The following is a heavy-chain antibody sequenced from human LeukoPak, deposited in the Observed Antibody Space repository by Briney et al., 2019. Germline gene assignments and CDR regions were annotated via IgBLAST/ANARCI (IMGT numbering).Heavy chain of an antibody. J-gene: IGHJ4*02. CDR3: ARDSRSGSYDY. D-gene: IGHD1-26*01. CDR2: IYYSGST. Sequence: SETLSLTCTVSGDSISSSSYYWGWIRQPPGKGLEWIGSIYYSGSTYYNPSLKSRVTISVDTSKNQFSLKLSSVTAADTAVYYCARDSRSGSYDYWGQGTLVTVSS. CDR1: GDSISSSSYY. V-gene: IGHV4-39*07.